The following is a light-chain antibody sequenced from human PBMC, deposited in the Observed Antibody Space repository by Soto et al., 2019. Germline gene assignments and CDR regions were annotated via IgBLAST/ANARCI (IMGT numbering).Light chain of an antibody. CDR2: DVS. Sequence: QSALTQPASVSGSPGQSITISCTGTSSDVGGYKYVSWYQQHPGKAPKLLIYDVSYRPSGVSNRFSGSKSGNTASLTIPGLQAEDEADYFCSSYTTRTPRVFGGGTQLTVL. J-gene: IGLJ7*01. CDR3: SSYTTRTPRV. V-gene: IGLV2-14*03. CDR1: SSDVGGYKY.